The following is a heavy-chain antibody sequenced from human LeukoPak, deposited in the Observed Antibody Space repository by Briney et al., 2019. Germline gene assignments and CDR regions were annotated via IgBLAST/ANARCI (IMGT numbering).Heavy chain of an antibody. Sequence: GASVKVSCKASGGTFSSYAISWVRQAPGQGLEWMGGIIPIFGTANYAQKFQGRVTITADESTSTAYMELSSLRSEDTAVYYCARAPALGYDILTGYYTLDYWGQGTLVTVSS. CDR2: IIPIFGTA. CDR1: GGTFSSYA. D-gene: IGHD3-9*01. CDR3: ARAPALGYDILTGYYTLDY. J-gene: IGHJ4*02. V-gene: IGHV1-69*13.